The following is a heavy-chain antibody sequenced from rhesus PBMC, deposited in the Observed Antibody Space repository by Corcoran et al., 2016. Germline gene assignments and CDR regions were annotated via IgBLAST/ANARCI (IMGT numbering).Heavy chain of an antibody. D-gene: IGHD5-30*01. J-gene: IGHJ4*01. Sequence: QLQLQESGPGLVKPSETLSVTCAVSGGSISSSYWSWIRQAPGKGLEWIGYIYVSGSSTTYTPSLKSRVTLSVDTSKNQLSLKLSSVTAADTAVYYCALTGYSGYRWDFDYWGQGVLVTVSS. CDR2: IYVSGSST. V-gene: IGHV4-169*01. CDR1: GGSISSSY. CDR3: ALTGYSGYRWDFDY.